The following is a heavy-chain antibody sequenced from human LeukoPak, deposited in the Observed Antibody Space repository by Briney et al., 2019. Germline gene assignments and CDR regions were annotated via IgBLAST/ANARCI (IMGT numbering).Heavy chain of an antibody. CDR1: GFTFTSYA. V-gene: IGHV3-23*01. D-gene: IGHD1-26*01. Sequence: GGSLRLSCAASGFTFTSYAMSWVRQAPGKGLEWVSIINGGGGITYYADSVKGRFTISRDNSKNTLYLQMSSLRAEDTALYYCAKSRGITNGATDYWGQGTLVTVSS. CDR3: AKSRGITNGATDY. CDR2: INGGGGIT. J-gene: IGHJ4*02.